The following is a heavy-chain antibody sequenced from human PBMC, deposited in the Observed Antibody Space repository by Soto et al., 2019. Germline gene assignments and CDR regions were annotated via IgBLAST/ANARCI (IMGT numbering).Heavy chain of an antibody. CDR2: MNPNTGHT. J-gene: IGHJ4*02. Sequence: QVQLVQSGAEVRKPGASVKVSCKASGYTFTSYDINWVRQATGQGLEWMGWMNPNTGHTGFAQKFQGRVNMTRNTSINTAYMELNSLRSEDTAEYYCARGGHYYDSSGYPDYWGQGTLVTVSS. CDR1: GYTFTSYD. D-gene: IGHD3-22*01. V-gene: IGHV1-8*01. CDR3: ARGGHYYDSSGYPDY.